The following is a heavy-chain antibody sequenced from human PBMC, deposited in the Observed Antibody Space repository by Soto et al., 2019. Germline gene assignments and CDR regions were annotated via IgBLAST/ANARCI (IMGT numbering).Heavy chain of an antibody. CDR1: GGSISSGGYY. J-gene: IGHJ4*02. CDR3: ASQVVVAATVDY. Sequence: SETLSLTCTVSGGSISSGGYYWSWIRQHPGKGLEWIGYIYYSGSTYYNPSLKSRVTISVDTSKNQFSLKLSSVTAADTAVYYCASQVVVAATVDYWGQGTLVTVSS. V-gene: IGHV4-31*03. D-gene: IGHD2-15*01. CDR2: IYYSGST.